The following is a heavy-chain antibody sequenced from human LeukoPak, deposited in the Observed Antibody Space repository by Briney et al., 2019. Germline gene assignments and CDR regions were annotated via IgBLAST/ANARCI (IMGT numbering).Heavy chain of an antibody. D-gene: IGHD2-15*01. CDR2: ISAYNGNT. CDR3: ARDHRAPLGYCSGGSCEYFDY. Sequence: GASVKVSCKASGYTFTSYAISWVRQAPGQGLEWMGWISAYNGNTNYAQKLQGRVTMTTDTSTSTAYMELRSLRSDDTAVYYCARDHRAPLGYCSGGSCEYFDYWGQGTLVTVSS. V-gene: IGHV1-18*01. J-gene: IGHJ4*02. CDR1: GYTFTSYA.